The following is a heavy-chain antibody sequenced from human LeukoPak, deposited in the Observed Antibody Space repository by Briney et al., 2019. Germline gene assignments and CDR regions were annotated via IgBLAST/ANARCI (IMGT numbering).Heavy chain of an antibody. D-gene: IGHD6-19*01. Sequence: SETLSLTCAGYGGSFSGDYWSWIRQPPGKGLEWMGEINHSGSTNYNPSLKSRVTISGDTSKNQFSLKLSSVTAADTAVYYCARALLGSGWLFDYWGQGTLVTVSS. V-gene: IGHV4-34*01. CDR3: ARALLGSGWLFDY. CDR2: INHSGST. CDR1: GGSFSGDY. J-gene: IGHJ4*02.